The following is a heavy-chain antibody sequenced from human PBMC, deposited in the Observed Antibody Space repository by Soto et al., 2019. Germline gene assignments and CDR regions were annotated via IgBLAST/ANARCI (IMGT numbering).Heavy chain of an antibody. CDR3: ARDRMYDSSGYYYPHCDY. CDR1: GGSISSGGYY. CDR2: MYNSEST. D-gene: IGHD3-22*01. Sequence: SETLSLTCTVSGGSISSGGYYWSWIRQHPGKGLEWIGYMYNSESTYYNPSLKSRVTISLDTSKNQFSLKLSSVTAADTAVYYCARDRMYDSSGYYYPHCDYWGQGTLVTVSS. J-gene: IGHJ4*02. V-gene: IGHV4-30-4*08.